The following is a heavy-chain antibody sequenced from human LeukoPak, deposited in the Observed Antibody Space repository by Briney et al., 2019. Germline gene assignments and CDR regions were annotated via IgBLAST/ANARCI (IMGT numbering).Heavy chain of an antibody. J-gene: IGHJ4*02. CDR1: GYTLTDHY. CDR2: INPNSGGT. D-gene: IGHD3-10*01. V-gene: IGHV1-2*02. CDR3: AREGFGELGIDY. Sequence: GASVKVSCKSVGYTLTDHYIHWVRQAPGQGPEWLGWINPNSGGTNYEGRVTMTRDASINTAYLELSSLRSDDTAVYYCAREGFGELGIDYWGQGTLVTVSS.